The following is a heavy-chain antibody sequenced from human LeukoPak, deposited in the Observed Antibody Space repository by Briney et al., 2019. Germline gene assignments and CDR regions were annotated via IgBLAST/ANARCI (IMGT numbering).Heavy chain of an antibody. J-gene: IGHJ4*02. CDR2: IYYIRNT. CDR3: ARTQSQSGSYSYYFAY. Sequence: PSETLSLTCTVSGSSVGSGGSYWSWIRQPPGGGLEGIADIYYIRNTNYNPSLKSRLPLSLDPSKNQFSLKLNSVTAADTAVYYCARTQSQSGSYSYYFAYWGEGTLVTVSS. CDR1: GSSVGSGGSY. V-gene: IGHV4-61*08. D-gene: IGHD1-26*01.